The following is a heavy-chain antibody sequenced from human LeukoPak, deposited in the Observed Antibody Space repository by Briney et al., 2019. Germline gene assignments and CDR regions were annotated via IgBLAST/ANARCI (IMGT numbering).Heavy chain of an antibody. J-gene: IGHJ4*02. D-gene: IGHD4-11*01. CDR1: GGSLTSGDYH. CDR3: AREGPDYSKPFDY. Sequence: SETLSLTCTVSGGSLTSGDYHWSWIRQPPRKGLEWIGYIYYSGSAYYNSSLKSRVVMSVDTSKKQFSLRLTSLTAADTAVYYCAREGPDYSKPFDYWGQGTLVTVSS. V-gene: IGHV4-30-4*08. CDR2: IYYSGSA.